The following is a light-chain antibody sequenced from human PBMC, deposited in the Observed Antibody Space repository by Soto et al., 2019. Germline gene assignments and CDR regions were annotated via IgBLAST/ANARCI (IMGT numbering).Light chain of an antibody. CDR2: KVS. CDR3: MQGSHWPRT. V-gene: IGKV2-30*01. Sequence: EVVMTQSPLSLPVTLGQPASISCRSSQSLVNSDGNTYLNWFQQRPGQSPRRLIYKVSNRYSGVPDRFSGSGSGTDFTLKISRVAAEDVGVYYCMQGSHWPRTFGQGTKVEIK. J-gene: IGKJ1*01. CDR1: QSLVNSDGNTY.